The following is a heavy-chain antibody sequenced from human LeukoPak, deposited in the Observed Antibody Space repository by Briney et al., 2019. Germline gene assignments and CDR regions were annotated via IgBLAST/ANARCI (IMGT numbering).Heavy chain of an antibody. CDR3: ARDFVGSSRIAAAN. D-gene: IGHD6-13*01. CDR1: GFTFSSYG. CDR2: IRYDGSNK. Sequence: PGGSLRLSCAASGFTFSSYGMHWVRQAPGKGLEWVAFIRYDGSNKYYADSVKGRFTISRDNSKNTLYLQMNSLRAEDTAVYYCARDFVGSSRIAAANWGQGTLVTVSS. V-gene: IGHV3-30*02. J-gene: IGHJ4*02.